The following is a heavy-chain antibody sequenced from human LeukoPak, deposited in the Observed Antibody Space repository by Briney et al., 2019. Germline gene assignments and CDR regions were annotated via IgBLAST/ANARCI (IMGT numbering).Heavy chain of an antibody. V-gene: IGHV1-69*05. CDR2: IIPIFGTA. CDR1: GGTFSSYA. D-gene: IGHD5-18*01. Sequence: ASVTASCKASGGTFSSYAISWVRQAPGQGLEWMGGIIPIFGTANYAQKFQGRVTITTDESTSTAYMELSSLRSEDTAVYYCARAKSGYSFDYWGQGTLVTVSS. J-gene: IGHJ4*02. CDR3: ARAKSGYSFDY.